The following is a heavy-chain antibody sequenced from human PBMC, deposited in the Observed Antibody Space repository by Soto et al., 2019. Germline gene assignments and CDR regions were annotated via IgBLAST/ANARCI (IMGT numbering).Heavy chain of an antibody. CDR3: ARGHSTDCSNGVCSFFYNQEMDV. J-gene: IGHJ6*02. CDR2: INPKSGGT. Sequence: GASVKVSCKASGYSFTDYHIHWVRQAPGQGLEWLGRINPKSGGTSTAQKFQGWVTMTRDRSISTVYMELTRLRSDDTDVYFCARGHSTDCSNGVCSFFYNQEMDVWGQGTTVTVSS. D-gene: IGHD2-8*01. CDR1: GYSFTDYH. V-gene: IGHV1-2*04.